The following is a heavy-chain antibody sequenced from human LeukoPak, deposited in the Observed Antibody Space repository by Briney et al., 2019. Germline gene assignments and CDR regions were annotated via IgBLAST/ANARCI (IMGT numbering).Heavy chain of an antibody. CDR3: ARHLTLPQLVNY. CDR2: IYYSGST. J-gene: IGHJ4*02. D-gene: IGHD3-10*01. Sequence: PSETLSLTCTVSGGSISSSSYYWGWIRQPPGKGLEWIGSIYYSGSTYYNPSLKSRVTISVDTSKNQFSLKLSSVTAADTAVYYCARHLTLPQLVNYWGQGTLVTVSS. CDR1: GGSISSSSYY. V-gene: IGHV4-39*01.